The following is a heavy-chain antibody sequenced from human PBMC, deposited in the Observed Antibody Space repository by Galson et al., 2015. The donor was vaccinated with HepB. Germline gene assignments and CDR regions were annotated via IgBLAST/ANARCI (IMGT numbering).Heavy chain of an antibody. D-gene: IGHD3-16*01. V-gene: IGHV6-1*01. CDR1: GDSVSNNIAA. CDR3: ARDSGSGGFDF. J-gene: IGHJ4*02. Sequence: CAISGDSVSNNIAAWNWIRQSPSGGLEWLGRTYYRSKWYNAYAVSVKSRITVNPDTSKNQFSLQLNSVTPEDTAVYYCARDSGSGGFDFWGQGTLVTASS. CDR2: TYYRSKWYN.